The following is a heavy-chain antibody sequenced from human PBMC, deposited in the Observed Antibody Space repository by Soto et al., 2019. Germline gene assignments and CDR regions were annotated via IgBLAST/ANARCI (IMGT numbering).Heavy chain of an antibody. V-gene: IGHV3-64*04. Sequence: GGSLRLSCSASGFTFSMHWVRQAPGKGLEYVSAISRNGGSTYYADSVKGRFTISRDNSKNTLYLQMNSLRAEDTAVYYCARDSEVAFAYWGQGTLVTVSS. J-gene: IGHJ4*02. CDR2: ISRNGGST. CDR1: GFTFS. CDR3: ARDSEVAFAY.